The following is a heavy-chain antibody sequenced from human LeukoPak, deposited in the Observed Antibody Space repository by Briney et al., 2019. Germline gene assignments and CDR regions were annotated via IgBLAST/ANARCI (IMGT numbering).Heavy chain of an antibody. CDR3: ARVWELTGFDYYFDY. D-gene: IGHD1-26*01. CDR2: INSDGSST. V-gene: IGHV3-74*01. Sequence: GGSLRLSCAASGFTFSNYWMHWVRQAPGKGLVWVSRINSDGSSTSYADSVKGRFTISRDNAKNTLYLQMNSLRAEDTAVYYCARVWELTGFDYYFDYWGQGTLVTVSS. CDR1: GFTFSNYW. J-gene: IGHJ4*02.